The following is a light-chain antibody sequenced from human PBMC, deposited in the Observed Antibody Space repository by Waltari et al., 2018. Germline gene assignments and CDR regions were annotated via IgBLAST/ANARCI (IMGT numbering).Light chain of an antibody. CDR2: AVS. CDR1: ATDIGGYDY. Sequence: QSALTQPASVFGSLGQSVTISCTGTATDIGGYDYVSWYQQPSGKAPKLLIFAVSNRPSETARCCFASRSGNTASLSISGLQTEDEADYHCTSYTSKNTFIFGGGTRLTVL. J-gene: IGLJ2*01. V-gene: IGLV2-14*03. CDR3: TSYTSKNTFI.